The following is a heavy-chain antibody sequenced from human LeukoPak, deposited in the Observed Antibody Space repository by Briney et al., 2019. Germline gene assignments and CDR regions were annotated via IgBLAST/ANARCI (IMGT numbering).Heavy chain of an antibody. J-gene: IGHJ4*02. V-gene: IGHV3-23*01. CDR1: GFIFSNYG. CDR2: ITGGGLT. D-gene: IGHD1-26*01. Sequence: GGSLRLSCAASGFIFSNYGMNWVRQAPGKGLEWVSGITGGGLTYASSVKGRFTISRDNSKKTLYLQINSLRAEDTALYYCGQDWAWGAFGNWGQGALVTVSS. CDR3: GQDWAWGAFGN.